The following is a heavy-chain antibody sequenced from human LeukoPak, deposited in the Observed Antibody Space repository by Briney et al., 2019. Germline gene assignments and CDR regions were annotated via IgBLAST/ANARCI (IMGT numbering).Heavy chain of an antibody. CDR1: GGTFSSYA. CDR2: IIPIFGTA. D-gene: IGHD5-12*01. CDR3: ASVATILSCWFDP. V-gene: IGHV1-69*01. Sequence: SVKVSCKASGGTFSSYAISGVRQAPGQGLEWMGGIIPIFGTANYAQKFQGRVTITADESTSTAYMELSSLRSEDTAVYYCASVATILSCWFDPWGQGTLVTVSS. J-gene: IGHJ5*02.